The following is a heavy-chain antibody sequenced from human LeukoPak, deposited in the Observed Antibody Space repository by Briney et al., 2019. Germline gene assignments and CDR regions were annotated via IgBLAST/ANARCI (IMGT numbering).Heavy chain of an antibody. CDR2: IYYSGST. J-gene: IGHJ4*02. D-gene: IGHD6-13*01. Sequence: SQTLSLTCTVSGGSISSGGYYWSWIRQHPGKGLEWIGYIYYSGSTYYNPSLKSRVTISVDTSKNQFSLKLSSVTAADTAVYYCARISPPIAAAGTVDYWGQGTLVTVSS. CDR1: GGSISSGGYY. V-gene: IGHV4-31*03. CDR3: ARISPPIAAAGTVDY.